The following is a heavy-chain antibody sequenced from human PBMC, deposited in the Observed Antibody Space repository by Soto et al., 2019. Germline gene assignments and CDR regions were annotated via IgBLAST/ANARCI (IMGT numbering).Heavy chain of an antibody. Sequence: GESLKISCEGSGYIFTNQWINWVRQVPGKGLEWMGNIDPSDSHTNYSPSFQGHVTISIDKSIRTAYLQWTRLKASDTAIYYCASGRWNLHFHYWGQGALGPVSS. CDR1: GYIFTNQW. J-gene: IGHJ4*02. D-gene: IGHD2-15*01. CDR2: IDPSDSHT. CDR3: ASGRWNLHFHY. V-gene: IGHV5-10-1*01.